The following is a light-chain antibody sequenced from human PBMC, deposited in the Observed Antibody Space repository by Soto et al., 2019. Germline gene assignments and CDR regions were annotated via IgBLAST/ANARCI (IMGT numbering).Light chain of an antibody. CDR2: GAS. Sequence: EIVMTQSPATLSVSPGERATLSCRASQSVSSNLAWYQQKPGQAPRLLIYGASTRATGIPARFSGSGSGTEFTLTISSLQSEDFAVYYCQQYNNWPPPFTFGPGTKVDTK. J-gene: IGKJ3*01. V-gene: IGKV3-15*01. CDR1: QSVSSN. CDR3: QQYNNWPPPFT.